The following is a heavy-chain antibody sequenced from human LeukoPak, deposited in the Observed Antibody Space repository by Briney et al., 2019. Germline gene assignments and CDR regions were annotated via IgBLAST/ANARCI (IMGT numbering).Heavy chain of an antibody. J-gene: IGHJ4*02. CDR3: ARQVGATFDY. CDR2: IYYSGTT. CDR1: GGSISSGGYY. V-gene: IGHV4-61*08. D-gene: IGHD1-26*01. Sequence: SETLSLTCTVSGGSISSGGYYWSWIRQPPGKGLEWIGYIYYSGTTNYNPSLRSRVTISVDTSKNQFSLKLSSVTAADTAVYFCARQVGATFDYWGQGALVTVSS.